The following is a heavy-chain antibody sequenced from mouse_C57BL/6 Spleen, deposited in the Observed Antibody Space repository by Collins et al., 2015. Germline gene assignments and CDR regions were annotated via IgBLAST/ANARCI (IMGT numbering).Heavy chain of an antibody. J-gene: IGHJ4*01. CDR3: ARGYYDYDGPYYYAMDY. CDR2: FTMYSDAT. V-gene: IGHV1-49*01. Sequence: QRELQQSGAELVRPGSSVKLSCKDSYFAFMASAMHWVKQRPGHGLEWIGSFTMYSDATEYSENFKGKATLTANTSSSTAYMELSSLTSEDSAVYYCARGYYDYDGPYYYAMDYWGQGTSVTVSS. CDR1: YFAFMASA. D-gene: IGHD2-4*01.